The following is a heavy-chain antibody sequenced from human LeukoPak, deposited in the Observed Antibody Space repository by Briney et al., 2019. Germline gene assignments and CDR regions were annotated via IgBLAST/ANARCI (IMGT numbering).Heavy chain of an antibody. Sequence: PGGSLRLSFAAHRFTFSTYDMQWVRQAPGKGLELVSGIGRSGSTYYTDSVKGRFTIFRDNSKDTLYLQMNSLRAEDTAVYYCARCESFAFANWGQGTMVTVSS. CDR2: IGRSGST. J-gene: IGHJ3*02. CDR3: ARCESFAFAN. D-gene: IGHD2-8*01. CDR1: RFTFSTYD. V-gene: IGHV3-23*01.